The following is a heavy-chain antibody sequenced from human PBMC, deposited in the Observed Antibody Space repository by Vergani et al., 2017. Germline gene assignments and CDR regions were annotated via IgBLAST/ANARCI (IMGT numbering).Heavy chain of an antibody. V-gene: IGHV3-21*01. CDR1: GFTFSSYS. D-gene: IGHD6-13*01. J-gene: IGHJ4*02. CDR3: ARDGIAAARRFDY. Sequence: EVQLVESGGGLVKPGGSLRLSCAASGFTFSSYSMNWVRQAPGKGLEWASSISSSSSYIYYADSLKGRFTISRDKAKNSLYLQMNSLRAEDTAVYYCARDGIAAARRFDYWGQGTLVTVSS. CDR2: ISSSSSYI.